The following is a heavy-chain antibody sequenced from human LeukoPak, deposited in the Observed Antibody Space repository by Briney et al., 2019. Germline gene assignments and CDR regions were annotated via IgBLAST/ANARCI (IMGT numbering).Heavy chain of an antibody. CDR3: ARDRDSSSWYNPYYYYYGMDV. CDR1: GFTFSSYA. V-gene: IGHV3-30-3*01. CDR2: ISYDGSNK. Sequence: GGSLRLSCAASGFTFSSYAMHWVRQAPGKGLEWVAVISYDGSNKYYADSVKGRFTISRDNSKNTLYLQMNSLRAEDTAVYYCARDRDSSSWYNPYYYYYGMDVWGQGTTVTVSS. J-gene: IGHJ6*02. D-gene: IGHD6-13*01.